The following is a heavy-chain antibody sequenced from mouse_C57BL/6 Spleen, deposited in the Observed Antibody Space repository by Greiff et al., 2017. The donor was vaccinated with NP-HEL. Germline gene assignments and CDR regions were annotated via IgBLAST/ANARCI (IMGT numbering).Heavy chain of an antibody. CDR1: GYSITSGYY. CDR2: ISYDGSN. V-gene: IGHV3-6*01. Sequence: EVQVVESGPGLVKPSQSLSLTCSVTGYSITSGYYWNWIRQFPGNKLEWMGYISYDGSNNYNPSLKNRISITRDTSKNQFFLKLNSVTTEDTATYYCARRLYYDYDHFDYWGQGTTLTVSS. CDR3: ARRLYYDYDHFDY. J-gene: IGHJ2*01. D-gene: IGHD2-4*01.